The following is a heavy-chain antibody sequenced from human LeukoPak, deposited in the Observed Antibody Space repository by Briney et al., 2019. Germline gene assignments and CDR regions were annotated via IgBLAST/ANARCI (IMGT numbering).Heavy chain of an antibody. CDR1: GFTFSSYA. J-gene: IGHJ4*02. Sequence: GGSLRLSCAASGFTFSSYAMSWVRQAPGKGLEWVSGISGSGDNTCYADSVKGRFTISRDNSKNTLYVQVNSLGTEDTAAYYCAKGSYYDSSGSFYFDYWGQGTLVTVSS. CDR3: AKGSYYDSSGSFYFDY. CDR2: ISGSGDNT. D-gene: IGHD3-22*01. V-gene: IGHV3-23*01.